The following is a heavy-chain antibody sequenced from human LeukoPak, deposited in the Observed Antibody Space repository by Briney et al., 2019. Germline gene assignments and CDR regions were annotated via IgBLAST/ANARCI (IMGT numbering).Heavy chain of an antibody. J-gene: IGHJ3*02. V-gene: IGHV3-23*01. CDR2: ISGGGGST. CDR3: AKEETVTTVFDI. CDR1: GFTFSSYA. D-gene: IGHD4-17*01. Sequence: PGGSLRLSCAASGFTFSSYAMSWVRQAPGKGLEWDSAISGGGGSTYYADSVKGRFTIFRDNSKNTLYLQMNSLRAEDTAVYYCAKEETVTTVFDIWGQGTMVTVSS.